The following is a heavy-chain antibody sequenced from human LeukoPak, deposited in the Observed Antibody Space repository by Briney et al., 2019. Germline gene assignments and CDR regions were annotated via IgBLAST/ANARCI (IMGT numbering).Heavy chain of an antibody. D-gene: IGHD6-19*01. CDR1: GFTVSSNY. CDR3: ARAIAVAGQYYFDY. Sequence: GGSLRLSCAASGFTVSSNYMSWVRQAPGKGLEWVSVIYSGGSTYYADSVKGRFTISRHNSKNTLYLQMNSLRAEGTAVYYCARAIAVAGQYYFDYWGQGTLVTVSS. CDR2: IYSGGST. J-gene: IGHJ4*02. V-gene: IGHV3-53*04.